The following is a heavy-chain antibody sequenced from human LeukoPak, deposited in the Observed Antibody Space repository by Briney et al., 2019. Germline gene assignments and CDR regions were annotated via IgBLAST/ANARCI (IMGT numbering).Heavy chain of an antibody. J-gene: IGHJ5*02. Sequence: PSQTLSLTCTVSGNSISSGDYYWSWIRQPAGKGLEWIGRIYTSGSTTYNPSLKSRVTISGDTSENQFSLRLSSVTAADTAVYFCARSPHIWFAERGWFDPWGQGTLVTVSS. CDR2: IYTSGST. CDR3: ARSPHIWFAERGWFDP. CDR1: GNSISSGDYY. V-gene: IGHV4-61*02. D-gene: IGHD3-10*01.